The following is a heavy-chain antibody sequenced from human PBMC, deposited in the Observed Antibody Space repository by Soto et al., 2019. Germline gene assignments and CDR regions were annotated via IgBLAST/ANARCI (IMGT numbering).Heavy chain of an antibody. CDR3: AREDYGDYKTRALDS. Sequence: QVQLVQSGAEVKQPGASVKVSCKASGYSFTGYFIHWVRQAPGQGLEWMGWINPHSGGANYAQKFKGWVTMTRDTSASTAYMEVNSLKSDDTAVYYCAREDYGDYKTRALDSWGQGTLVTVSS. CDR2: INPHSGGA. V-gene: IGHV1-2*04. D-gene: IGHD4-17*01. J-gene: IGHJ4*02. CDR1: GYSFTGYF.